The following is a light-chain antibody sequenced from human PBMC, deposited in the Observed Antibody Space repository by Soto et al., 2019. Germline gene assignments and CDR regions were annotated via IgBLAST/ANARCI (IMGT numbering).Light chain of an antibody. Sequence: QSVLTQPASVSGSPGQSITISCSGSSSDVGNGYDSVSWYQQHPGKAPKLIIYEVTNRPSGVSSRFSGSKSGNTASLTISGLQAEDEADYYCSSYASTSTAVFGSGTKVTVL. V-gene: IGLV2-14*01. CDR1: SSDVGNGYDS. CDR2: EVT. J-gene: IGLJ1*01. CDR3: SSYASTSTAV.